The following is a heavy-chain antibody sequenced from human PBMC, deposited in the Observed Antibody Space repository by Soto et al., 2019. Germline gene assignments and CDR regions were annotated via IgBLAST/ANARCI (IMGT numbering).Heavy chain of an antibody. D-gene: IGHD6-13*01. CDR1: GGSISSANW. CDR3: ARANQIAPKRNAFDI. Sequence: SETLSLTFAVSGGSISSANWWTWVRQPPGKGLEWIGEIYHGGSTSYKPSLKSRVTLSLDKFKNHFSLNLTYVTAADTAVYYCARANQIAPKRNAFDIWGQGTLVTVSS. V-gene: IGHV4-4*02. CDR2: IYHGGST. J-gene: IGHJ3*02.